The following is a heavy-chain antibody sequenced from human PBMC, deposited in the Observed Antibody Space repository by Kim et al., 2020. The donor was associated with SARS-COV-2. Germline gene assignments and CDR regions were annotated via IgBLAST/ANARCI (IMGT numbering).Heavy chain of an antibody. CDR3: ARHQYYYDSRGKGAGWFDP. D-gene: IGHD3-22*01. CDR1: GYSFTSYW. Sequence: GESLKISCKGSGYSFTSYWIGWVRQMPGKGLEWMGIIYPGDSDTRYSPSFQGQVTISADKSISTAYLQWSSLKASDTAMYYCARHQYYYDSRGKGAGWFDPWGQGTLVTVSS. V-gene: IGHV5-51*01. J-gene: IGHJ5*02. CDR2: IYPGDSDT.